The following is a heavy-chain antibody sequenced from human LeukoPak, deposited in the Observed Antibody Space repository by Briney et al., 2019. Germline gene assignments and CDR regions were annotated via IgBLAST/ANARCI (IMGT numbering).Heavy chain of an antibody. CDR2: IYPGDSDT. CDR3: ARQVRRDGYPRYFDY. D-gene: IGHD5-24*01. J-gene: IGHJ4*02. CDR1: GYSFTSYW. V-gene: IGHV5-51*01. Sequence: GESLKISCKGSGYSFTSYWIGWVRQMPGKGLEWMEIIYPGDSDTRYSLSFQGQVTISADKSISTAYLQWSSLKASDTAMYYCARQVRRDGYPRYFDYWGQGTLVTVSS.